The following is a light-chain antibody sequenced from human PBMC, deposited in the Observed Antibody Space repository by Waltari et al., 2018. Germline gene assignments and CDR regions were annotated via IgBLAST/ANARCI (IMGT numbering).Light chain of an antibody. CDR3: SSYISSSTLEL. J-gene: IGLJ2*01. CDR2: DVS. CDR1: SSDVGAYNY. Sequence: QSALTQPASVSGSPGQSITISCTGTSSDVGAYNYVSWYQQHPGKAPKLLIFDVSDRPAGVSSRFSGSKSGNTAVLTISGLQAQDEADYYCSSYISSSTLELFGGGTSLTVL. V-gene: IGLV2-14*03.